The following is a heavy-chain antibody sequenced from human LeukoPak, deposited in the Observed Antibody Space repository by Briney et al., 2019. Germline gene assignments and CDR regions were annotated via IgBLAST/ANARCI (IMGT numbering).Heavy chain of an antibody. CDR2: ISPSGDRT. CDR1: GVKFGSFD. D-gene: IGHD3-22*01. J-gene: IGHJ4*02. CDR3: AIMHGYYDGSGYWVQ. V-gene: IGHV3-23*01. Sequence: ARGLSCGDSGVKFGSFDIGWGRHAPRKGLEWVSFISPSGDRTSNADSVEGRFTISRDNPRDTLYLQMNSLRDEDTAGYYCAIMHGYYDGSGYWVQWGQGTLVTVSS.